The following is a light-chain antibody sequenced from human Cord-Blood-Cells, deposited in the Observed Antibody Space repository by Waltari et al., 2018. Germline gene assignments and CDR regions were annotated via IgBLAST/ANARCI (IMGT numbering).Light chain of an antibody. J-gene: IGLJ3*02. Sequence: QSALTQPASVSGSPGQSITISCTGTSSAVGSYNLVSWYQQHPGKAPNLMIYEGSKRPSGVSNRFSGSKSGNTASLTISGLQAEDEADYYCCSYAGSSIWVFGGGTKLTVL. CDR2: EGS. V-gene: IGLV2-23*01. CDR1: SSAVGSYNL. CDR3: CSYAGSSIWV.